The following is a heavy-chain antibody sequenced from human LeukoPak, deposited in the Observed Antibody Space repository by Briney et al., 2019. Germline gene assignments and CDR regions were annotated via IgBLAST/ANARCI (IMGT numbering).Heavy chain of an antibody. CDR2: IENHGNDK. CDR1: GFTFSTYG. J-gene: IGHJ5*02. V-gene: IGHV3-30*19. Sequence: GGSLRLSCVASGFTFSTYGMHWVRQAPGKGLEWVAFIENHGNDKYYADAVKGRFTISRDNSKNTVYLQMNGLSAEDTAVYYCARAVTWIDPWGQGTLVIVFS. CDR3: ARAVTWIDP.